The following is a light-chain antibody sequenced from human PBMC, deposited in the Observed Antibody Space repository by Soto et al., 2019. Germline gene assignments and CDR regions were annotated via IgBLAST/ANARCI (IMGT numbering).Light chain of an antibody. V-gene: IGKV1-9*01. CDR3: QQLNSYPLT. Sequence: DIQLTQSPSFLSASVGDRVTITCRASQGVRNFLAWYQQKPGQAPRLLMYAASTLQSGVPSRFSGSGSGTEFTLTITSLQPEDFATYYCQQLNSYPLTFGGGTKVEIK. J-gene: IGKJ4*01. CDR2: AAS. CDR1: QGVRNF.